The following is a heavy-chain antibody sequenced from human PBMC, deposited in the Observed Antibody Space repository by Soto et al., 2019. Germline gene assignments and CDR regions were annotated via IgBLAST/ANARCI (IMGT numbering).Heavy chain of an antibody. J-gene: IGHJ5*02. CDR3: ARDGDDYGDPRGNWFDP. V-gene: IGHV4-31*03. Sequence: QVQLQESGPGLVKPSQTLSLTCTVSGGSISSGGYYWSWIRQHPGKGLEWIGYIYYSGSTYYNPSLKSRVTISVDTSKTQFSLKLSSVTAADTAVYYCARDGDDYGDPRGNWFDPWGQGTLVTVSS. D-gene: IGHD4-17*01. CDR2: IYYSGST. CDR1: GGSISSGGYY.